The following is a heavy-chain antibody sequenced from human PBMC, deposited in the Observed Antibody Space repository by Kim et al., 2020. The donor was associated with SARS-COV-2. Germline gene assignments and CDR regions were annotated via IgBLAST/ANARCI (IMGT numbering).Heavy chain of an antibody. J-gene: IGHJ4*02. CDR3: ARLPWDSSGYYYYFDY. Sequence: SFQGQVTISADKSISTAYLQWSSLKASDTAMYYCARLPWDSSGYYYYFDYWGQGTLVTVSS. V-gene: IGHV5-51*01. D-gene: IGHD3-22*01.